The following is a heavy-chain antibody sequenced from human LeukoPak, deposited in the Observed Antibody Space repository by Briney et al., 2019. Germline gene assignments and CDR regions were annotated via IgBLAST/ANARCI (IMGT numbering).Heavy chain of an antibody. V-gene: IGHV4-4*02. CDR3: ARIVVVPAAMALNYYYYGMDV. CDR1: GGSINDNVW. CDR2: IYHSGTA. Sequence: SETLSLTCAVSGGSINDNVWWIWVRQSPGKGLEWIGEIYHSGTAHYNASLKSRVTMSVDKSNNQFSLKLSSVTAADTAVYYCARIVVVPAAMALNYYYYGMDVWGQGTTVTVSS. D-gene: IGHD2-2*01. J-gene: IGHJ6*02.